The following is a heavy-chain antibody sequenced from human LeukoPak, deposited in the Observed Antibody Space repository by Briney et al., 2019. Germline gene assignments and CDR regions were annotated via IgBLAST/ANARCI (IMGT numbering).Heavy chain of an antibody. J-gene: IGHJ4*02. CDR2: ITGTSIYI. CDR1: GFTFSSYS. Sequence: PGGSLRLSCAASGFTFSSYSMNWVRQAPGKGLEWVSSITGTSIYIHYADSLKGRFTISRDNAKNSLSLQMNSLRAEDTAVYYCARVRYDSSGYYSIFDSWGQGTLVTVSS. V-gene: IGHV3-21*01. D-gene: IGHD3-22*01. CDR3: ARVRYDSSGYYSIFDS.